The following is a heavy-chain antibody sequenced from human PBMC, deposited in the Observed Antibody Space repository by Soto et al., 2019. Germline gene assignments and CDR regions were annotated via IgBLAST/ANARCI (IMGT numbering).Heavy chain of an antibody. CDR2: IIPIYGTA. V-gene: IGHV1-69*01. D-gene: IGHD2-2*01. J-gene: IGHJ6*02. CDR3: ARSQGSSTSLDIYYDYYYGMDV. CDR1: GGTFSSYA. Sequence: QVQLVQSGAEVKKPGSSVKVSCKASGGTFSSYAISWVRQAPGQGLEWMGGIIPIYGTANYAQKFQGRVTITADESTSTADMELGSLRSEDTAVYYCARSQGSSTSLDIYYDYYYGMDVWGQGTTVTVSS.